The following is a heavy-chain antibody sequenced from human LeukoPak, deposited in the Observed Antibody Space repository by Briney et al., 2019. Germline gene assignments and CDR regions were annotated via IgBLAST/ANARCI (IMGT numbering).Heavy chain of an antibody. V-gene: IGHV1-69*05. J-gene: IGHJ4*02. Sequence: SVTVSCKASGGTFSSYAISWVRQAPGQGLEWMGGIIPIFGTANYAQKFQGRVTITTDESTSTAYMELSSLRSEDTAVYYCAREASSGRSLKGNFDYWGQGTLVTVSS. D-gene: IGHD6-19*01. CDR3: AREASSGRSLKGNFDY. CDR2: IIPIFGTA. CDR1: GGTFSSYA.